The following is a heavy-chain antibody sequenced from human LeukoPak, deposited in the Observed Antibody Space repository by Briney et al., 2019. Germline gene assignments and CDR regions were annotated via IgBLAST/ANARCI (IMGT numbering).Heavy chain of an antibody. D-gene: IGHD2-2*01. CDR1: GYTFTSYG. J-gene: IGHJ4*02. CDR3: ARGYAASCSSTTCPYFDY. Sequence: ASVKVSCKASGYTFTSYGISWVRQAPGQGVEGRGWISAYNGKTNYAQKLQGRVTVTTETSTNTPYMELRSLRSDDTAVYYCARGYAASCSSTTCPYFDYWGQGTLVTVSS. V-gene: IGHV1-18*01. CDR2: ISAYNGKT.